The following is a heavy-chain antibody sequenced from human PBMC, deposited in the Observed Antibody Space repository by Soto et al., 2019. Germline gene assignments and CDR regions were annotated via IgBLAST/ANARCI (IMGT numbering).Heavy chain of an antibody. CDR1: GGSISSYY. V-gene: IGHV4-59*08. CDR3: ARGVVVAASYYFDY. CDR2: IYYSGST. Sequence: SETLSLTCTVSGGSISSYYWSWIRQPPGKGLEWIGYIYYSGSTNYNPSLKSRVTISVDTSKNQFSLKPSSVTAADTAVYYCARGVVVAASYYFDYWGQGTLVTVS. D-gene: IGHD2-15*01. J-gene: IGHJ4*02.